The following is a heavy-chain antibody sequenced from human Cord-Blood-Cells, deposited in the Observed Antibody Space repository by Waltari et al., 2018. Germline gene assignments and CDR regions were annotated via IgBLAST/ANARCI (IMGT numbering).Heavy chain of an antibody. CDR1: GYTFTSYY. CDR3: ASTGDNWNGDYYYYMDV. Sequence: QVQLVQSGAEVKKPGASVKVSCKASGYTFTSYYMHWVRQAPGQGLEWMGIINPSGGSTSFAQKFQGRVTMTRDTSTSTVYMELSSLRSEYTAVYYCASTGDNWNGDYYYYMDVWGKGTTVTVSS. V-gene: IGHV1-46*01. CDR2: INPSGGST. D-gene: IGHD1-1*01. J-gene: IGHJ6*03.